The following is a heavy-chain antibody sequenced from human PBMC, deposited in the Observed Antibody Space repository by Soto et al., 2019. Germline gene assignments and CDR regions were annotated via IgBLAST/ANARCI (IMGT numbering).Heavy chain of an antibody. J-gene: IGHJ6*02. D-gene: IGHD6-6*01. V-gene: IGHV1-69*13. CDR3: ARVDIDEDSSSSYYYYYGMDV. CDR1: GGTFSSYA. CDR2: IIPIFGTA. Sequence: SVKVSCKASGGTFSSYAISWVRQAPGQGLEWMGGIIPIFGTANYAQKFQGRVTITADESTSTAYMELSSLRSEDTAVYYCARVDIDEDSSSSYYYYYGMDVWGQGTTVTVSS.